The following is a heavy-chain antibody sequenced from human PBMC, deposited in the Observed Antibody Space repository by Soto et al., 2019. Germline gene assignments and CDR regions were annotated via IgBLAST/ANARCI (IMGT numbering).Heavy chain of an antibody. CDR1: GYTFGHFY. CDR2: ISPHNRNT. D-gene: IGHD3-9*01. Sequence: QVHLVQSGAEVKKPGDSVKVSCKASGYTFGHFYITWVRQAPGQGLEWMGAISPHNRNTNYAEKFRGRVTMTTDTSTTTAYMELRSLRSDDTAVYYCARDEGGYDILTGYYKAHHFDQWGQGALVTVSS. J-gene: IGHJ4*02. V-gene: IGHV1-18*01. CDR3: ARDEGGYDILTGYYKAHHFDQ.